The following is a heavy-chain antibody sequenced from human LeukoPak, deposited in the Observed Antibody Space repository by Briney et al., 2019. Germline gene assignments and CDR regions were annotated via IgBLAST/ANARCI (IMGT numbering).Heavy chain of an antibody. J-gene: IGHJ4*02. D-gene: IGHD3-10*01. CDR3: AKDRNSGSAEFFGS. CDR2: IAVSSRAT. CDR1: GFTFNNYA. Sequence: GGSLRLSCAASGFTFNNYAMSWVRQAPGKGLEWVSHIAVSSRATYYADLVKGRFTIIRDNSKNTVYLEMNSLRVEDTAVYYCAKDRNSGSAEFFGSWGQGVLVTVSS. V-gene: IGHV3-23*01.